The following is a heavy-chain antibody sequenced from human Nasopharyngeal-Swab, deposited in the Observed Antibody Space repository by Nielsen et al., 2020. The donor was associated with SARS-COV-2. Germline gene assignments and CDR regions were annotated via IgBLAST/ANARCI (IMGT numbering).Heavy chain of an antibody. D-gene: IGHD1-26*01. CDR1: GFTGSTYA. CDR3: ARTDSGSYAAYFDY. V-gene: IGHV3-30-3*01. CDR2: ISYDGGIK. J-gene: IGHJ4*02. Sequence: GESLKISCVASGFTGSTYAMHWVRQAPGKGPEWVAVISYDGGIKNCADSVKGRFTISRDNSKNTLYLQMDSLRPEDTAVYYCARTDSGSYAAYFDYWGQGTRVTVSS.